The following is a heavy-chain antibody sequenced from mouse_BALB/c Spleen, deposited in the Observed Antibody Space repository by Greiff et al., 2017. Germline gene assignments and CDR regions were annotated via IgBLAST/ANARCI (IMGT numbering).Heavy chain of an antibody. Sequence: VQLKQSGPELVKPGASVKIPCKASGYTFTDYNMDWVKQSHGKSLEWIGDINPNNGGTIYNQKFKGKATLTVDKSSSTAYMELRSLTSEDTAVYYCARKDYGNYVAWFAYWGQGTLVTVSA. CDR2: INPNNGGT. CDR1: GYTFTDYN. J-gene: IGHJ3*01. D-gene: IGHD2-1*01. V-gene: IGHV1-18*01. CDR3: ARKDYGNYVAWFAY.